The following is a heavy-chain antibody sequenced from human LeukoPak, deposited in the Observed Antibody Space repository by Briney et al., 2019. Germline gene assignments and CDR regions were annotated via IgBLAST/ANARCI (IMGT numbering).Heavy chain of an antibody. J-gene: IGHJ4*02. Sequence: GASVKVSCKASGYTFTGYYMHWVRQAPGQGLEWMGRIIPILGIANYAQKFQGRVTITADKSTSTAYMELSSLRSEDTAVYYCARYYGDSPLKNWGQGTLVTVSS. D-gene: IGHD4-17*01. CDR2: IIPILGIA. V-gene: IGHV1-69*02. CDR1: GYTFTGYY. CDR3: ARYYGDSPLKN.